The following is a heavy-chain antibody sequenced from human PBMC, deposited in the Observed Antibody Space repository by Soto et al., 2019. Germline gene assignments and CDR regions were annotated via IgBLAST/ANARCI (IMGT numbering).Heavy chain of an antibody. D-gene: IGHD6-19*01. CDR2: ISGSGGST. CDR3: AKDPSSVAGTKP. CDR1: GVTFSSYD. Sequence: GGSLSLSCAASGVTFSSYDMSWVRQAPGKGLEWVSAISGSGGSTYYADSVKGRFTISRDNSKNTLYLQMNSLRAEDTAVYYCAKDPSSVAGTKPWGQGTLVTVSS. V-gene: IGHV3-23*01. J-gene: IGHJ5*02.